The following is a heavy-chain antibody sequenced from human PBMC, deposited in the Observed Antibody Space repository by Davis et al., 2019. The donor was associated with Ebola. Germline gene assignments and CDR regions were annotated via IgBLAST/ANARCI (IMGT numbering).Heavy chain of an antibody. Sequence: MPSETLSLTCTVSGGSVSSGSYYWSWIRQPPGKGLEWIGYIYYSGSTYYNPSLKSRVTISVDTSKNQFSLKLSSVTAADTAVYYCARGYCSGGSCYFGYWGQGTLVTVSP. CDR1: GGSVSSGSYY. D-gene: IGHD2-15*01. CDR2: IYYSGST. CDR3: ARGYCSGGSCYFGY. V-gene: IGHV4-30-4*01. J-gene: IGHJ4*02.